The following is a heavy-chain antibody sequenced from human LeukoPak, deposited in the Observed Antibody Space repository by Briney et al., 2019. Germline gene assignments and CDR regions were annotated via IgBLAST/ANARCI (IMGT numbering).Heavy chain of an antibody. J-gene: IGHJ1*01. V-gene: IGHV4-39*01. D-gene: IGHD3-22*01. CDR3: ARRRYYDSSGYLE. Sequence: SETLSLTCTIFGDSVSRSDSYWDWIRQPPGKGLVWIATIYYSGRTYYSPSLKSRVTLSVDMSNNQFSLTLSSVTAADTALYFCARRRYYDSSGYLEWGQGTLVTVSS. CDR1: GDSVSRSDSY. CDR2: IYYSGRT.